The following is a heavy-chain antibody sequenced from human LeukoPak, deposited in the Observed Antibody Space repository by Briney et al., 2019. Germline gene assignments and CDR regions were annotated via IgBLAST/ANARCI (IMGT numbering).Heavy chain of an antibody. CDR1: GFTFDDYA. CDR3: ARDLKYQLPHSHDY. J-gene: IGHJ4*02. CDR2: ISWNSGSI. V-gene: IGHV3-9*01. D-gene: IGHD2-2*01. Sequence: SLRLSCAASGFTFDDYAMHWVRQAPGKGLEWVSGISWNSGSIGYADSVKGRFTISRDNAKNSLYLQMNSLRAEDTAVYYCARDLKYQLPHSHDYWGQGTLVTVSS.